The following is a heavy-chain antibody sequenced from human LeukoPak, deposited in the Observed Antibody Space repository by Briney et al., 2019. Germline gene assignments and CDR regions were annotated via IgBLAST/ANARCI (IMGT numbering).Heavy chain of an antibody. CDR1: GFTFSSYA. Sequence: GGSLRLSCAASGFTFSSYAMSWVRQAPGKGLEWVSAISGSGGSTYYADSVKGRFTISRDNSKNTPYLQMNSLRAEDTAVYYCAKDGTVAGTGYFDYWGQGTLVTVSS. J-gene: IGHJ4*02. CDR3: AKDGTVAGTGYFDY. D-gene: IGHD6-19*01. V-gene: IGHV3-23*01. CDR2: ISGSGGST.